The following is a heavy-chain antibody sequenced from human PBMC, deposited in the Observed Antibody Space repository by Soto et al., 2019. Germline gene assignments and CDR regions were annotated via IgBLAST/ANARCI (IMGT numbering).Heavy chain of an antibody. V-gene: IGHV1-69*12. Sequence: QVQLVQSGAEVKKPGSTVKVSCKASGGSFSSYAISWARQAPGQGLEWMGGIIPIFGTANYAQKFQGRVTITADESTSTAYMELSSLRSEDTAVYYCARGEAAAGIYYYYGMDVWGQGTTVTVSS. CDR3: ARGEAAAGIYYYYGMDV. J-gene: IGHJ6*02. D-gene: IGHD6-13*01. CDR1: GGSFSSYA. CDR2: IIPIFGTA.